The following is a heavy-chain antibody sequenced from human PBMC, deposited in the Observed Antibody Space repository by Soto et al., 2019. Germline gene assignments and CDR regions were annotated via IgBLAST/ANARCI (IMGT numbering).Heavy chain of an antibody. CDR1: GGTFSSYA. J-gene: IGHJ4*02. CDR3: ARDGSDYYDSSGYYSGSEY. CDR2: IIPIFGTA. V-gene: IGHV1-69*13. Sequence: SVKVSCKASGGTFSSYAISWVRQAPGQGLEWMGGIIPIFGTANYAQKFQGRDTITADESTSTAYMELSSLRSEDTAVYYCARDGSDYYDSSGYYSGSEYWGQGSLGTVSS. D-gene: IGHD3-22*01.